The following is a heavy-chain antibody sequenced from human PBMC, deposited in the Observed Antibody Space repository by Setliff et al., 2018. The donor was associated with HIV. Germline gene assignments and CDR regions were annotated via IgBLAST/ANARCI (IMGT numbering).Heavy chain of an antibody. CDR1: SGSINGYH. CDR2: VSYSGST. Sequence: SETLSLTCGVSSGSINGYHWSWVRQAPGRGLEWIGYVSYSGSTSYNPSLNSRVTMSVDASRDQISLKLSSVTAADTAVYYCARTRGRALLSYYFDSWGQGRLVTVSS. J-gene: IGHJ4*02. CDR3: ARTRGRALLSYYFDS. V-gene: IGHV4-59*01.